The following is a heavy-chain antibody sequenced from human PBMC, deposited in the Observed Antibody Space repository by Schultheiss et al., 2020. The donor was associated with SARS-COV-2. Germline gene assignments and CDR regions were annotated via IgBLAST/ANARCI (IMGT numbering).Heavy chain of an antibody. D-gene: IGHD6-19*01. J-gene: IGHJ4*02. V-gene: IGHV4-34*01. CDR2: INHSGST. CDR1: GGSFSGYY. Sequence: SETLSLTCAVYGGSFSGYYWSWIRQPPGKGLEWIGEINHSGSTNYNPSLKSRVTISVDTSKNQFSLKLSSVTAADTAVYYCARVGTGLVHWNPFFDYWGQGTLVTVSS. CDR3: ARVGTGLVHWNPFFDY.